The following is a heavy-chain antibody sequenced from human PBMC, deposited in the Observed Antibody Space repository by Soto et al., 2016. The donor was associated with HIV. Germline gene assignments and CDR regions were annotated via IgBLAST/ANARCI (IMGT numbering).Heavy chain of an antibody. J-gene: IGHJ3*02. Sequence: VQLVESGGDLVQPGGSLRLSCKVSGFTINNNYMAWVRQAPGKGLEWVSVMYSSGSTYYADSVNDRFILSRDNSKSTLFLQMGSLRVEDTAVYYCGRGLYDSNDHSVDAFDIKGQGTMVTVSS. CDR1: GFTINNNY. V-gene: IGHV3-66*01. CDR3: GRGLYDSNDHSVDAFDI. D-gene: IGHD3-22*01. CDR2: MYSSGST.